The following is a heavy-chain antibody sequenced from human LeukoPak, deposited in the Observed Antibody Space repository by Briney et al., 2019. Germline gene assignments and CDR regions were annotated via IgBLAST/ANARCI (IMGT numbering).Heavy chain of an antibody. Sequence: SETLSLTCAVPGVSITSGGYSWSWIRQPPGKGLEWIGYIYHSGSTYYNPSLKSRVTMSVDRSKNQFSLKLSSVTAADTAVYYCALLRLGELSGVDYWGQGTLVTVSS. V-gene: IGHV4-30-2*01. CDR2: IYHSGST. J-gene: IGHJ4*02. CDR3: ALLRLGELSGVDY. D-gene: IGHD3-16*02. CDR1: GVSITSGGYS.